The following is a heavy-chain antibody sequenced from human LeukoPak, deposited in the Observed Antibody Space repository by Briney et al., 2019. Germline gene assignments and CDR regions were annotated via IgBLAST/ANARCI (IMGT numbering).Heavy chain of an antibody. CDR2: IYTSGST. CDR1: GGSVSSYY. CDR3: ARHANYYDSSGYSPYYFDC. Sequence: SETLSLTCTVSGGSVSSYYWSWIRQPPGKGLEWIGYIYTSGSTNYNPSLKSRVTISVDTSKNQFSLKLSSVTAADTAVYYCARHANYYDSSGYSPYYFDCWGQGTLVTVSS. J-gene: IGHJ4*02. V-gene: IGHV4-4*09. D-gene: IGHD3-22*01.